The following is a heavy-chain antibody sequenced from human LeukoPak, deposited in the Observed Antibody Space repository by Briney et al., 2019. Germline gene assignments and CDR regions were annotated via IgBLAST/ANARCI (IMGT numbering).Heavy chain of an antibody. J-gene: IGHJ5*02. Sequence: ASVKVSCRASGYTFTSYGVSWVRQAPGQGLEWMGWISAYNGNTNYAQKLQDRVTMTTDTSTSTAYMELRSLRSDDTAVYYCARDMGPYDSVNWFDPWGQGTLVTVSS. CDR2: ISAYNGNT. CDR1: GYTFTSYG. V-gene: IGHV1-18*01. CDR3: ARDMGPYDSVNWFDP. D-gene: IGHD3-22*01.